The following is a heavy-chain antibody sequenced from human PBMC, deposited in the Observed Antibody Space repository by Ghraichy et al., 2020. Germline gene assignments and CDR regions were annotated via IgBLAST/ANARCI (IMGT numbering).Heavy chain of an antibody. Sequence: SETLSLTCTVSGGSISSYYWSWIRQPPGKGLEWIGYIYYSGSTNYNPSLKSRVTISVDTSKNQFSLKLSSVTAADTAVYYCARFIPTNYDSSGYHESDAFDILSQGTMVTVSS. CDR3: ARFIPTNYDSSGYHESDAFDI. J-gene: IGHJ3*02. CDR2: IYYSGST. V-gene: IGHV4-59*01. D-gene: IGHD3-22*01. CDR1: GGSISSYY.